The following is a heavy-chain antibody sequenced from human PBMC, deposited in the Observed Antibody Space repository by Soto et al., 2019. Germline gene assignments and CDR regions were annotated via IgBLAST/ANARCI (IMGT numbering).Heavy chain of an antibody. Sequence: EVQLVESGGGLVQPGGSLRLSCAVSGFTFSSYSMNWVRQAPGKGLEWVSYISSSSGTMYYADSVQGRFTISRDNAQNSLYLPMNSLRDEDTAVYYCARGRGYYDSSGFYLLHYLDYWGQGSLVTVSS. J-gene: IGHJ4*02. CDR2: ISSSSGTM. D-gene: IGHD3-22*01. CDR1: GFTFSSYS. CDR3: ARGRGYYDSSGFYLLHYLDY. V-gene: IGHV3-48*02.